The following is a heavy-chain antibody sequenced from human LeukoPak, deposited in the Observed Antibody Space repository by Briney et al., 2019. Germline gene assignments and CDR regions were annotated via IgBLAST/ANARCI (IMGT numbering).Heavy chain of an antibody. Sequence: GASVKVSCKASGYTFTGYYMHWVRQAPGQGLEWMGWINPNSGGTNYAQKFQGRVTMTRDTSISTAYMELSRLRSDDTAVYYCARANTMRVVVIPPHYYMDVWGRGTTVTVSS. CDR2: INPNSGGT. V-gene: IGHV1-2*02. CDR1: GYTFTGYY. J-gene: IGHJ6*03. CDR3: ARANTMRVVVIPPHYYMDV. D-gene: IGHD3-22*01.